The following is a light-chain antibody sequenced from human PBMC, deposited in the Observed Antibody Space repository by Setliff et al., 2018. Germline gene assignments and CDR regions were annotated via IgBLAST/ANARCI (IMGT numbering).Light chain of an antibody. CDR2: GTN. CDR3: QSYDTSLNDYV. J-gene: IGLJ1*01. CDR1: SPNIGAGYD. V-gene: IGLV1-40*01. Sequence: QSALTQPPSVSGAPGQGITISCTGTSPNIGAGYDVHWYQQLPGAAPKLLIFGTNNRPSGVPDQFSGSKSGTSASLAITGLQAADEADYYCQSYDTSLNDYVFGTGTRSPS.